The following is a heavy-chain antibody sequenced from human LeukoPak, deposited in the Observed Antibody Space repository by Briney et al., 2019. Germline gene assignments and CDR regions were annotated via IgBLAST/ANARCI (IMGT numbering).Heavy chain of an antibody. CDR3: ARGGGTAVADRKSKFDD. V-gene: IGHV1-46*01. CDR1: GYTFTTYY. Sequence: ASVKVSCKASGYTFTTYYIHWVRQAPGQGLEWMGIVNPSAGSTSYAQKFQGRVTMTRDMSTSTVYMELSSLRSEDTAVYYCARGGGTAVADRKSKFDDWGQGTLITVSS. J-gene: IGHJ4*02. CDR2: VNPSAGST. D-gene: IGHD6-19*01.